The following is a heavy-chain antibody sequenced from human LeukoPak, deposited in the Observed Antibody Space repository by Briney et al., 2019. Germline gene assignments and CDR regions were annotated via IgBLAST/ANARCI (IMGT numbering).Heavy chain of an antibody. J-gene: IGHJ4*02. V-gene: IGHV3-23*01. D-gene: IGHD3-16*02. CDR2: ISGSGGST. Sequence: GGSLRLSCAASGFTLSDHYMDWVRQAPGKGLEWVSAISGSGGSTYYADSVKGRFTISRDNSKNTLYLQMNSLRAEDTAVYYCAKVPTITFGGVIVTPYYFDYWGQGTLVTVSS. CDR1: GFTLSDHY. CDR3: AKVPTITFGGVIVTPYYFDY.